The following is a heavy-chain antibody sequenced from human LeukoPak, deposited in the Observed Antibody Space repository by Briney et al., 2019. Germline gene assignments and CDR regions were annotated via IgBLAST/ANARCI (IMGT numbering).Heavy chain of an antibody. V-gene: IGHV3-30*02. Sequence: PGGSLSPSCAASGFTFSSYCMHWVRQAPGKGLEGVAFIRYDGSNKYYADSVKDGFTISRDNPKNTLYLQVNSPTPHDTAVYYCARGRPTYYFDYWGQGTLVTISS. J-gene: IGHJ4*02. CDR2: IRYDGSNK. CDR3: ARGRPTYYFDY. CDR1: GFTFSSYC.